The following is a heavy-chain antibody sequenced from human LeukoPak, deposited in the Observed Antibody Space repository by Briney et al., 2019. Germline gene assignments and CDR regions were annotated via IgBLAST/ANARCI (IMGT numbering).Heavy chain of an antibody. Sequence: SQTLSLTCTVSGVSISSGLYYWGWIRQLPGKGLEWIGYGYYSGTTYYKPSLRSRVSISVDTSKNQFSLKLISVTAADTAVYYCARLYDGALQYFDYWGQGALVTVSS. J-gene: IGHJ4*02. CDR2: GYYSGTT. D-gene: IGHD4/OR15-4a*01. CDR1: GVSISSGLYY. CDR3: ARLYDGALQYFDY. V-gene: IGHV4-31*03.